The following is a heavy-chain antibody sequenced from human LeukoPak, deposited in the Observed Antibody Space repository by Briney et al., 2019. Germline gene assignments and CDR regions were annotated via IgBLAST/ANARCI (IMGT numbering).Heavy chain of an antibody. D-gene: IGHD6-13*01. J-gene: IGHJ4*02. CDR3: ARAGIIVVDGTFDY. Sequence: GGSLRLSCAASGFTFSTYSMNWVRQAPGKGLEWVSYISSSSSTIYYTDSVKGRFTISRDTAKNSLYLQMNSLRDEDTAVYYCARAGIIVVDGTFDYWGQGTLVTVSS. CDR1: GFTFSTYS. CDR2: ISSSSSTI. V-gene: IGHV3-48*02.